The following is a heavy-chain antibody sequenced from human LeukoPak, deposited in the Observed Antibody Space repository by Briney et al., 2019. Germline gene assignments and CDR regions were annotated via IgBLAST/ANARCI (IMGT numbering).Heavy chain of an antibody. CDR3: AKFPGAYCSGSFHY. Sequence: GGSLRLSCAASGFTFSSYAMSWVRQAPGKGLEWVSAISGSGDSTYYADSVKGRFTISRDNSKNTLYLQMNSLRAEDTAVYYCAKFPGAYCSGSFHYWGQGTLVTVSS. CDR1: GFTFSSYA. D-gene: IGHD2-15*01. J-gene: IGHJ4*02. CDR2: ISGSGDST. V-gene: IGHV3-23*01.